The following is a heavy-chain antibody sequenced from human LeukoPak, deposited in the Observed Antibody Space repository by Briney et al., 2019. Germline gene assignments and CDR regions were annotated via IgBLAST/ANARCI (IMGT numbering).Heavy chain of an antibody. Sequence: PGGSLRLSCAASGFTFSSNAMTWVRQAPGKGLEWVAVISYDGTNKDYADSVKGRFTISRDNSKNTLYLQMNSLRAEDTAVYYCARDLSGSYTCDYWGQGTLVTVSS. V-gene: IGHV3-30-3*01. CDR2: ISYDGTNK. D-gene: IGHD1-26*01. J-gene: IGHJ4*02. CDR3: ARDLSGSYTCDY. CDR1: GFTFSSNA.